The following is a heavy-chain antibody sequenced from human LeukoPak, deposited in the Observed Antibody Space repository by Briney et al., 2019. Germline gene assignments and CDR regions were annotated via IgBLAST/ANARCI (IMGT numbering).Heavy chain of an antibody. J-gene: IGHJ4*02. CDR3: AKDAQPITMKYYFDY. V-gene: IGHV3-33*06. CDR2: IWYDGSNK. D-gene: IGHD3-22*01. Sequence: QPGGSLRLSCAASVFTFSSYGMHWVRQAPGKGLEWVAVIWYDGSNKYYADSVKGRFTISRDNSKNTLYLQMNSLRAEDTAVYYCAKDAQPITMKYYFDYWGQGTLVTVSS. CDR1: VFTFSSYG.